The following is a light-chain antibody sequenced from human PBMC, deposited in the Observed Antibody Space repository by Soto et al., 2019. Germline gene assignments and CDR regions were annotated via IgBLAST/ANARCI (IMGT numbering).Light chain of an antibody. CDR3: MQPLQTPWT. Sequence: DIVMTQSPLSLPVTPGEPASISCRSSQSLLHSNGYNYLDWYLQKPGQSPQVLIYLGSNRASGVPDRFSGSGSGTDFTLKISTVEAADVGVYYCMQPLQTPWTFGQGTKVEIK. CDR2: LGS. CDR1: QSLLHSNGYNY. J-gene: IGKJ1*01. V-gene: IGKV2-28*01.